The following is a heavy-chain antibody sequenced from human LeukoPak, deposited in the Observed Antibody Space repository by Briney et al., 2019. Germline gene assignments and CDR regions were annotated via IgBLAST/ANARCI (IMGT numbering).Heavy chain of an antibody. CDR1: GFTFDDYA. V-gene: IGHV3-9*01. Sequence: GGSLRLSCAASGFTFDDYAMHWVRQAPGKGLEWVSDISWNSGSIGYADSVKGRFTISRDNAKNSLYLQMNSLRAEDTALYYCAKDTSPGYSSWYDAFDIWGQGTMVTVSS. D-gene: IGHD6-19*01. J-gene: IGHJ3*02. CDR2: ISWNSGSI. CDR3: AKDTSPGYSSWYDAFDI.